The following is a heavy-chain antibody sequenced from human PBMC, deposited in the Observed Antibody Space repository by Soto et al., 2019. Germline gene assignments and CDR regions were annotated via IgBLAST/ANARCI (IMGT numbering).Heavy chain of an antibody. CDR2: IYHSGST. D-gene: IGHD6-6*01. J-gene: IGHJ2*01. V-gene: IGHV4-4*02. CDR1: GGSISSSKW. CDR3: ASQDYSSSTDASFHVTGYFDL. Sequence: QMQLQESGPGLVKPSGTLSLTCGVSGGSISSSKWWTWVRQPPGKGPEWIGEIYHSGSTNYNPSLTSRVTISLDKSNNQCSLTLTTVTAADTAVYYCASQDYSSSTDASFHVTGYFDLWGRGILVTVSS.